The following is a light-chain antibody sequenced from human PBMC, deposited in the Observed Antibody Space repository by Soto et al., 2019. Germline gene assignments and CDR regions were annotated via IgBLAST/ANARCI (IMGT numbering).Light chain of an antibody. V-gene: IGKV1-12*01. J-gene: IGKJ2*01. CDR2: AAS. CDR3: QQAYSLPVT. CDR1: QGISNW. Sequence: DLPLTQSPSSVSASVGDRVTLTCRASQGISNWLAWYQQKPGKAPKLLISAASTLQGGVPSRFSGSFSGTDFTLTITSLQAEDFATYFCQQAYSLPVTFGQGTKLEIK.